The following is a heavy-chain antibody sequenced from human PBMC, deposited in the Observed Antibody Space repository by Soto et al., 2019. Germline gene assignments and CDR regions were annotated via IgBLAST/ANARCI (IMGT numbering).Heavy chain of an antibody. CDR2: ISSSSSCI. CDR3: AGTTVTTYSI. D-gene: IGHD4-17*01. J-gene: IGHJ3*02. CDR1: GFTFSSYS. Sequence: AGGSLRLSCAASGFTFSSYSMNWVRQAPGKGLEWVSSISSSSSCIYYADSVKGRFTISRDNAKNSLYLQMNSLRAEDTAVYYCAGTTVTTYSIWGQGTMVTVSS. V-gene: IGHV3-21*01.